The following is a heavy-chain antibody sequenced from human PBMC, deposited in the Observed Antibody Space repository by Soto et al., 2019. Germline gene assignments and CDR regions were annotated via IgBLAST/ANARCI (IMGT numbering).Heavy chain of an antibody. D-gene: IGHD3-16*01. CDR2: IYSSGGT. CDR3: ARNEYTYDPYYFYY. CDR1: GESISRSSYF. V-gene: IGHV4-39*01. Sequence: NPSETLSLTCTVSGESISRSSYFWGWIRQSPGKGLEWIGNIYSSGGTSYNPSLRSRVTISVDTSKNQFSLKLNSVIAADTAVYYCARNEYTYDPYYFYYWGQGTPVTVSS. J-gene: IGHJ4*02.